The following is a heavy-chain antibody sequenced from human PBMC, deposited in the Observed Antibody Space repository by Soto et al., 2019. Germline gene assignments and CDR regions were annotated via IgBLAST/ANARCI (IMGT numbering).Heavy chain of an antibody. D-gene: IGHD4-17*01. Sequence: GGSLRLSCAASGFTFSTYAMIWVRQAPGKGLEWVSVITSSGGSTYYADSVKGRFTISRDTSKNTLFLQMNSLRAEDTAVYYCAKDRYGDYGGIDYWGQGTMVTVSS. CDR2: ITSSGGST. CDR3: AKDRYGDYGGIDY. J-gene: IGHJ4*02. CDR1: GFTFSTYA. V-gene: IGHV3-23*01.